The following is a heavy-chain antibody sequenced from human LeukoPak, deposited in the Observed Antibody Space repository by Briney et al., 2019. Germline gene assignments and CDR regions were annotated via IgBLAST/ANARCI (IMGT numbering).Heavy chain of an antibody. CDR3: ARGLGGWLADDAFDI. D-gene: IGHD3-16*01. J-gene: IGHJ3*02. V-gene: IGHV1-2*02. Sequence: EASVTVSCKASGYTFTGYYIHWVRQAPGQGLEWMGRISPNSADTNYVQKFQGRVTMTRDTPISTAYMELSRLKSDDTAVYYCARGLGGWLADDAFDIWGQGTMVTVSS. CDR2: ISPNSADT. CDR1: GYTFTGYY.